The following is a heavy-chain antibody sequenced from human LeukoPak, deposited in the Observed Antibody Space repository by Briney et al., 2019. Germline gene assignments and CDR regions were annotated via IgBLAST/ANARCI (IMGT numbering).Heavy chain of an antibody. D-gene: IGHD3-16*01. V-gene: IGHV3-21*01. CDR2: ISGSSSYI. Sequence: GGSLRLSCAASGFTFSSYNMNWVRQAPGKGLEWVSSISGSSSYIYYADSVKGRFTISRDNAKNSLYLQMNSLRAEDTAVYYCARRGGVDYWGQGTLVTVSS. CDR1: GFTFSSYN. CDR3: ARRGGVDY. J-gene: IGHJ4*02.